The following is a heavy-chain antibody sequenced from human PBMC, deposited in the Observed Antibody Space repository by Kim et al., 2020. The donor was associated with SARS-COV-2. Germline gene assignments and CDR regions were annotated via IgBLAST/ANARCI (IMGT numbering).Heavy chain of an antibody. Sequence: SETLSLTCTVSGDSVSSETHYWGWIRQPPGEGLEWLGSLFYTGTTYYSPSLKSRITVSVNTSKNQFSLSLSSVTAADTAVYYCARHVSGGTWYFDNWGQG. CDR3: ARHVSGGTWYFDN. J-gene: IGHJ4*02. CDR1: GDSVSSETHY. CDR2: LFYTGTT. D-gene: IGHD2-15*01. V-gene: IGHV4-39*01.